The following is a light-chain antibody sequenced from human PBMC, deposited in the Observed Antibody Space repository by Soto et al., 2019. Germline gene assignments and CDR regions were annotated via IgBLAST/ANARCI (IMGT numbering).Light chain of an antibody. V-gene: IGKV3-11*01. CDR3: QQRSNWPT. Sequence: EIVLTQSPATLSLSPGDRATLSCRASQSVTSYLAWYQQKPGQAPRLLIYDASNRATGIPARFSGSGSGTDFTLTISSLEPEDFAVYYCQQRSNWPTFGQGTKVDI. J-gene: IGKJ1*01. CDR1: QSVTSY. CDR2: DAS.